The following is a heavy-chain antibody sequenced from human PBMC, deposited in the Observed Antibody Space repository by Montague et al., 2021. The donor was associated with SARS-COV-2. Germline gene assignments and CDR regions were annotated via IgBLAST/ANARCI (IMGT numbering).Heavy chain of an antibody. CDR1: GGSFSGYY. CDR3: AIPMVRGFSRAFDI. D-gene: IGHD3-10*01. Sequence: SETLSLTCAVYGGSFSGYYWSWIRQPPGKGLEWIGEINHSGSTNYNPSLQSRVTISVDTSKNQFSLKLSSVTAADTAVYYCAIPMVRGFSRAFDIWGQGTVVTVSS. CDR2: INHSGST. J-gene: IGHJ3*02. V-gene: IGHV4-34*01.